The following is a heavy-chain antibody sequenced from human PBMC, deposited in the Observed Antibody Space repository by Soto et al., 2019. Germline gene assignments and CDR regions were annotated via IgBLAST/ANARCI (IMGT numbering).Heavy chain of an antibody. CDR2: IGPDGSST. D-gene: IGHD1-1*01. V-gene: IGHV3-74*01. CDR1: GFTFSSHW. J-gene: IGHJ4*02. CDR3: ARDNNWSYDY. Sequence: GGSLRLSCAASGFTFSSHWMHWVRQAPGKGLVWVSHIGPDGSSTRDADSVQGRFTISRDNARNTLYLEMNSLRYDDTAVYYRARDNNWSYDYWGQGILVTVSS.